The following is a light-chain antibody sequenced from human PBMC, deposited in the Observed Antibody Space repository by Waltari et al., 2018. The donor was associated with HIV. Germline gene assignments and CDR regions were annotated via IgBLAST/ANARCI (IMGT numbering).Light chain of an antibody. CDR1: SSNIGTNT. J-gene: IGLJ2*01. CDR2: TNN. CDR3: AAWDDSLNGVI. Sequence: QSALTQPPSASGSPGQSVTISCSGGSSNIGTNTVNWYQQFPGTAPKLLIYTNNQRPSGVPDRFSGSKSGASASLAISGLQSDDEADYYCAAWDDSLNGVIFGGGTKLTVL. V-gene: IGLV1-44*01.